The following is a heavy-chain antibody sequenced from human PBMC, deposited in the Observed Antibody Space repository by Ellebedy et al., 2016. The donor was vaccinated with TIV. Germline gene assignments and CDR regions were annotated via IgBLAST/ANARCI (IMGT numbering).Heavy chain of an antibody. J-gene: IGHJ5*02. CDR1: GGSVVSGSYY. CDR3: ARLPWGSGSNGLDP. CDR2: IYYSGTT. V-gene: IGHV4-61*01. D-gene: IGHD2-15*01. Sequence: MPSETLSLTCTVSGGSVVSGSYYWNWIRQSPGKGLEWIGYIYYSGTTNYNPSLRSRVTISVDPSKSQFSLKLTSVTAADTAVYYCARLPWGSGSNGLDPWGRGTLVIVSS.